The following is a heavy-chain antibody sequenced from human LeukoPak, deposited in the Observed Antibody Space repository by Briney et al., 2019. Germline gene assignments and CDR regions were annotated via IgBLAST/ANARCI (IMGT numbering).Heavy chain of an antibody. Sequence: GGSLRLSCAASGFTFSDYYMSWIRQAPGKGLEWVSYISSSGSTIYYADSVKGRFTISRDNAKNSLYLQMNSLRVEDTAVYYCAGVADYYDSSGYYSYFDYWGQGTLVTVSS. V-gene: IGHV3-11*01. D-gene: IGHD3-22*01. CDR3: AGVADYYDSSGYYSYFDY. CDR2: ISSSGSTI. J-gene: IGHJ4*02. CDR1: GFTFSDYY.